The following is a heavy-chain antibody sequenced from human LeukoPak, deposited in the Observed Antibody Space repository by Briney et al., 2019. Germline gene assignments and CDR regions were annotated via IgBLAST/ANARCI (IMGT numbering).Heavy chain of an antibody. D-gene: IGHD3-10*01. J-gene: IGHJ4*02. CDR3: ARKYGSGSYPISN. CDR1: GFTVSSYA. Sequence: GGSLRLSCAASGFTVSSYAMSWVRQAPGKGLEWVSAISGSGGSTYYADSVKGRFTISRDNSKNTLYLQMNSLRAEDTAVYYCARKYGSGSYPISNCGQGTLVTVSS. V-gene: IGHV3-23*01. CDR2: ISGSGGST.